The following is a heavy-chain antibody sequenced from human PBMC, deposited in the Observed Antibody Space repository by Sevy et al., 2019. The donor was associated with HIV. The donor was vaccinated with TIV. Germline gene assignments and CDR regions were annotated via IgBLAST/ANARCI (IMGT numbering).Heavy chain of an antibody. CDR2: SDYSGST. CDR1: GASISSYY. J-gene: IGHJ4*02. D-gene: IGHD1-1*01. CDR3: ARGGARHSYNFPDS. Sequence: SETLSLTCTVSGASISSYYWNWIRQPPGKGLEWIGNSDYSGSTNYNPSLKSRVTISLDTSKNQFSLRMSTVTTADTAVYYCARGGARHSYNFPDSWGQGILVTVSS. V-gene: IGHV4-59*12.